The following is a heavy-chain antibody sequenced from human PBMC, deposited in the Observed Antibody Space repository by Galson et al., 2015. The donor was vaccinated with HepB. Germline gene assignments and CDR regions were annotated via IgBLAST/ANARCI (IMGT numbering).Heavy chain of an antibody. CDR3: ASASLGATGDVDAVDI. J-gene: IGHJ3*02. CDR2: IVVGNGNT. V-gene: IGHV1-58*01. Sequence: CKASGYTFTRYALHWVRQAPGQSLEWIGWIVVGNGNTIYAQQFQERVTITRDMPTSTAYMEVSRLTSEDTAVYYCASASLGATGDVDAVDIWGQGTMVTVSS. D-gene: IGHD1-26*01. CDR1: GYTFTRYA.